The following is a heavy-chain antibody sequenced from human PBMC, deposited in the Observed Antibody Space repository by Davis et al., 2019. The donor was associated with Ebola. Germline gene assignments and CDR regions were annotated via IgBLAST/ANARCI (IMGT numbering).Heavy chain of an antibody. CDR2: IYYSGST. V-gene: IGHV4-59*01. CDR3: AREGFDS. J-gene: IGHJ4*02. CDR1: GGSISSYY. Sequence: SETLSLTCTVSGGSISSYYWSWIRQPPGKGLEWIGYIYYSGSTNYNPSLKSRVTMSVDTSKNQFSLKLNSVTAADTAVYYCAREGFDSWGQGTLVTVSS.